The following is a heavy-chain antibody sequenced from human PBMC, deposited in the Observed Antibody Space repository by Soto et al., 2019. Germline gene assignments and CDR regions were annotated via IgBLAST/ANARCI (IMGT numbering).Heavy chain of an antibody. Sequence: EVQLVESGGGLVKPGGSLRLSCAASGFTFSNAWMNWVRQAPGKGLEWVGRIKSKTDGGTTDYAAPVKGRFTISRDDSKNPLYLQMNSLKTEDTAVYYCTTDTYSSSSFDYWGQGTLVTVSS. V-gene: IGHV3-15*07. J-gene: IGHJ4*02. CDR1: GFTFSNAW. D-gene: IGHD6-6*01. CDR3: TTDTYSSSSFDY. CDR2: IKSKTDGGTT.